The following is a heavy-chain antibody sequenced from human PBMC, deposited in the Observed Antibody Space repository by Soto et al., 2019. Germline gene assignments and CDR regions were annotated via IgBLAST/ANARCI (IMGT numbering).Heavy chain of an antibody. CDR1: GFTFSSYA. V-gene: IGHV3-30-3*01. CDR3: ASNYGSGSYFGYYYYGMDV. Sequence: QPGGSLRLSCAASGFTFSSYAMHWVRQAPGKGLEWVAVISYDGSNKYYADSVKGRFTISRDNSKNTLYLQMNSLRAEDTAVYYCASNYGSGSYFGYYYYGMDVWGQGTTVTVSS. D-gene: IGHD3-10*01. CDR2: ISYDGSNK. J-gene: IGHJ6*02.